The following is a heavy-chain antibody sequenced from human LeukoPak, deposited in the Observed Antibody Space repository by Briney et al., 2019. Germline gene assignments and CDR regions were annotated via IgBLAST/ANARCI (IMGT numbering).Heavy chain of an antibody. D-gene: IGHD3-16*01. Sequence: GSLRLFCAASGFTFSAYGMHWIRQPPGKGLEWIGYIYYSGSTNYNPSLKSRVTISVDTSKNQFSLKLSSVTAADTAVYYCARHVKQGGYYYGMDVWGQGTTVTVSS. CDR2: IYYSGST. CDR3: ARHVKQGGYYYGMDV. J-gene: IGHJ6*02. V-gene: IGHV4-59*08. CDR1: GFTFSAYG.